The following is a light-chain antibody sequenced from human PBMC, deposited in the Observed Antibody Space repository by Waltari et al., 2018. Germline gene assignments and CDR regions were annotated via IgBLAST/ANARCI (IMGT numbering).Light chain of an antibody. Sequence: QSVLTQPPSVSAAPGQKVTISCSGSSSNIGNQYVSWYQRFPGTAPKLLIYDNNERPPGIPDRFSGSTSGTSASLGITGLQTGDEADYYCETWDSILSAVIFGGGTKLTVL. J-gene: IGLJ2*01. V-gene: IGLV1-51*01. CDR2: DNN. CDR1: SSNIGNQY. CDR3: ETWDSILSAVI.